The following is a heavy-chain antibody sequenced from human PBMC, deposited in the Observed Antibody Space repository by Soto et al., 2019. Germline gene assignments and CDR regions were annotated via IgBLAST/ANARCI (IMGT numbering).Heavy chain of an antibody. CDR3: ARVGAGDGGWFDP. V-gene: IGHV1-2*02. D-gene: IGHD3-16*01. CDR1: GYRFTGYY. J-gene: IGHJ5*02. CDR2: INPNSGDT. Sequence: QAQLVQSGAEVKKPGASVKVSCKASGYRFTGYYTHWVRQAPGQGLEWMGWINPNSGDTDYAHKFHGRVTMTRDTSISTAYMELSSLTSDDTVVYYCARVGAGDGGWFDPWGQGTLVTVSS.